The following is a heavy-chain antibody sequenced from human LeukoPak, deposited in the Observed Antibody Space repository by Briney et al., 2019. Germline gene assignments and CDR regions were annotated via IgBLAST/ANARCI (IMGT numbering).Heavy chain of an antibody. V-gene: IGHV3-21*01. CDR2: ISSSSSYI. Sequence: GGSLRLSCAASGFTFSSYSMNWVRQAPGKGLEWVSSISSSSSYIYYADSVKGRFTISRDNAKNSLYLQMNSLRAEDTAVYYCARNGRGYSSSSSWFDPWGQGTLVTVSS. J-gene: IGHJ5*02. D-gene: IGHD6-6*01. CDR1: GFTFSSYS. CDR3: ARNGRGYSSSSSWFDP.